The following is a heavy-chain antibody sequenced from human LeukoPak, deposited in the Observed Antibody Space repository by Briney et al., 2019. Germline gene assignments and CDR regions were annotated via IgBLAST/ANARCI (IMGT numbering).Heavy chain of an antibody. J-gene: IGHJ6*04. CDR3: AKEGAASWDVDV. CDR1: GFLFIGYG. D-gene: IGHD3-3*02. CDR2: IRPDGHNK. V-gene: IGHV3-30*02. Sequence: PGGSLRLSCAASGFLFIGYGMHWVRQAPGKGPEGVAFIRPDGHNKYYADSVKGRFMISRDNSKNTVDLQMNSLRGDDTAMYYCAKEGAASWDVDVWGKGTTVTVSS.